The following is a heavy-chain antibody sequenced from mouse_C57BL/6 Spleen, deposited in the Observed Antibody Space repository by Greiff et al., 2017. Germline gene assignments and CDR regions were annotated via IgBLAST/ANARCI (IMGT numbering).Heavy chain of an antibody. V-gene: IGHV14-2*01. CDR2: IDPEDGEN. D-gene: IGHD2-3*01. J-gene: IGHJ2*01. CDR1: GFNIKDYY. Sequence: VQLQHSGAELVKPGASVKLSCTASGFNIKDYYMHWVKQRTEQGLEWIGRIDPEDGENKYAPKFQGKATITADTSSNTAYLQLSSLTSEDTAVYYCARNDGYSYFGCWGQGTTLTVSS. CDR3: ARNDGYSYFGC.